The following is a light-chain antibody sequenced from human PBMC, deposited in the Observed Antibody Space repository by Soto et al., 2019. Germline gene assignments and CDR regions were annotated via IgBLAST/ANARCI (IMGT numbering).Light chain of an antibody. J-gene: IGLJ2*01. V-gene: IGLV2-14*01. CDR2: EVT. CDR1: SGYMGNFDY. CDR3: LSFTVHATPIV. Sequence: QSALTQPASVSGSPGQSITISCTGTSGYMGNFDYVSCYKQVPGKAPTLLMYEVTNRPSGVSSRVSASKSGYTSSLTISDLQAGDDADYYCLSFTVHATPIVFGGGTKLTAL.